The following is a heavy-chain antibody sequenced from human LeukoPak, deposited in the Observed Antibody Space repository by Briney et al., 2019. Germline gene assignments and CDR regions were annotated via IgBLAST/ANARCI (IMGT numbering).Heavy chain of an antibody. CDR3: AKLQDTAMVSWFDP. CDR2: NSTTGAGT. J-gene: IGHJ5*02. Sequence: GDSLTLSCAASGFPFAGYAMMELRQAPGKGLEWVSSNSTTGAGTYYAHFVKRRFTISRHNFKNTLSLQMSSLRAADTAIYYCAKLQDTAMVSWFDPWGQGTLVTVSS. CDR1: GFPFAGYA. D-gene: IGHD5-18*01. V-gene: IGHV3-23*01.